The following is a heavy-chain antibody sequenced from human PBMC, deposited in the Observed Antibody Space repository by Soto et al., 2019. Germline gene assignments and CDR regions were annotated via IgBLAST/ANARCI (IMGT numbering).Heavy chain of an antibody. CDR1: GGSISSPTYY. Sequence: QLQLQESGPGLVKPSETPSLTCSVSGGSISSPTYYWGWIRQPPGKGLEWIGSIYYSGSTYYSPSLKGRVTIAVDTSKNQFSLKVSSVTAADTAVYYCARPPGITTSRRDYWSQGTLVTVSS. D-gene: IGHD1-1*01. V-gene: IGHV4-39*01. CDR2: IYYSGST. CDR3: ARPPGITTSRRDY. J-gene: IGHJ4*02.